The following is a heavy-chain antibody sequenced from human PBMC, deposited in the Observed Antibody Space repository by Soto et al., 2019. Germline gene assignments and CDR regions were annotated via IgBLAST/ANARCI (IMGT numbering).Heavy chain of an antibody. CDR1: GGSFSGHS. V-gene: IGHV4-34*01. CDR2: INHSGRV. CDR3: STRAYDTNGYYRFDP. J-gene: IGHJ5*01. Sequence: QVQLQQWGAGLLKPSETLSLTCAVYGGSFSGHSWTWIRQSPGKGLEWIGDINHSGRVNYSPSLKSRVTISLDTSKNQFSLTLSAATAADTAMYYCSTRAYDTNGYYRFDPWGQGTLVTVSS. D-gene: IGHD3-22*01.